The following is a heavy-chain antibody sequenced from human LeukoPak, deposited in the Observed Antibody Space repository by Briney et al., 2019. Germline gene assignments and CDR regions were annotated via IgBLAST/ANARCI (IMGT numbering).Heavy chain of an antibody. CDR3: ARRTRGGIVGATWGFDY. V-gene: IGHV3-23*01. D-gene: IGHD1-26*01. CDR1: GFTFSSYG. CDR2: ISGSGGST. Sequence: GGTLRLSCAASGFTFSSYGMSWVRQAPGKGLEWVSGISGSGGSTYYADSVKGRFTISRDNAKNSLYLQMNSLRAEDTAVYYCARRTRGGIVGATWGFDYWGQGTLVTVSS. J-gene: IGHJ4*02.